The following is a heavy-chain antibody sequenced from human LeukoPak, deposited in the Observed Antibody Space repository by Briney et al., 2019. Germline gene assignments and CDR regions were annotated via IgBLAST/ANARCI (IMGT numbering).Heavy chain of an antibody. V-gene: IGHV3-48*03. CDR3: ALLAVASDFDY. D-gene: IGHD6-19*01. Sequence: GGSLRLSCAASGFIFRSFEMYWVRQAPGKGLEWIAYISSGATTMYYAASVKGRFTISRYDAKNSLFLQMNSLRAEDTAVYYCALLAVASDFDYWGQGALVTVSS. J-gene: IGHJ4*02. CDR2: ISSGATTM. CDR1: GFIFRSFE.